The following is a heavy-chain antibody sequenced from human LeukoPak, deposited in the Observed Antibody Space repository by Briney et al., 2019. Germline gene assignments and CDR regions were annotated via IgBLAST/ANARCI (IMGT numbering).Heavy chain of an antibody. J-gene: IGHJ4*02. Sequence: GGSLRLSCTASGFTFRTSGMNWVRQAPGKGLEWVSSISSSSSYIYYADSVKGRFTISRDNAKNSLYLQMNSLRAEDTAVYYCARDSPNEGILWWSIDYWGQGTLVTVSS. CDR2: ISSSSSYI. D-gene: IGHD2-21*01. CDR1: GFTFRTSG. V-gene: IGHV3-21*01. CDR3: ARDSPNEGILWWSIDY.